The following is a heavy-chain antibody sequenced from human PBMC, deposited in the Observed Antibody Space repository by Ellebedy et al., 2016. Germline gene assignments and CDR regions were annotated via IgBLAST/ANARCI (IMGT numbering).Heavy chain of an antibody. CDR2: IYYSGST. D-gene: IGHD3-22*01. CDR3: ARDNYSNTRGYYYFPPYAFDW. Sequence: SETLSLXXTVSGGSISSNSDYWGWIRQPPGKGLEWIATIYYSGSTYHNPSLQSRVTISIDTSKNQFSLKLSSGTAADTAVYYCARDNYSNTRGYYYFPPYAFDWWGQGTLVTVSS. V-gene: IGHV4-39*07. J-gene: IGHJ4*02. CDR1: GGSISSNSDY.